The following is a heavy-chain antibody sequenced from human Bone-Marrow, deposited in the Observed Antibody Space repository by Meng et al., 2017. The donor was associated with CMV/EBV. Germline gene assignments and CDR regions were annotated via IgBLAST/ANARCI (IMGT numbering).Heavy chain of an antibody. D-gene: IGHD1-26*01. CDR2: VTGSGYRT. Sequence: GESLKISCAASGFTFSTYAMSWVRQAPGKGLEWVSAVTGSGYRTFYADSVKGRFTISRDNSKNTLYLQLDSLRVEDTAVYYCAKGLRELLRSSQNYWGQGTLVTVSS. CDR3: AKGLRELLRSSQNY. CDR1: GFTFSTYA. V-gene: IGHV3-23*01. J-gene: IGHJ4*02.